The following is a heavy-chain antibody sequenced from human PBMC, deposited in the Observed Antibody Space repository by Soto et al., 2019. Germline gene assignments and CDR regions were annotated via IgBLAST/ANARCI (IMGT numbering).Heavy chain of an antibody. J-gene: IGHJ4*02. V-gene: IGHV1-69*01. CDR3: AREGPLYCSGGSCPLRDY. CDR1: GGTFSSYA. D-gene: IGHD2-15*01. Sequence: KASGGTFSSYAISWVRQAPGQGLEWMGGIIPIFGTANYAQKFQGRVTITADESTSTAYMELSSLRSEDTAVYYCAREGPLYCSGGSCPLRDYWGQGTLVTVSS. CDR2: IIPIFGTA.